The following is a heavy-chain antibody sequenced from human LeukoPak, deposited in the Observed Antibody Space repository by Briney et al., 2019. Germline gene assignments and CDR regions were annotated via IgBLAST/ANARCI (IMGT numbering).Heavy chain of an antibody. Sequence: GRSLRLSCAASGFTFSSYGMHWVRQAPGKGPEWVAVISYDGSNKYYADSVKGRFTISRDNSKNTLYLQMNSLRAEDTAVYYCAKDLVPAAGNYYYGMDVWGQGTTVTVSS. V-gene: IGHV3-30*18. CDR2: ISYDGSNK. CDR3: AKDLVPAAGNYYYGMDV. J-gene: IGHJ6*02. D-gene: IGHD2-2*01. CDR1: GFTFSSYG.